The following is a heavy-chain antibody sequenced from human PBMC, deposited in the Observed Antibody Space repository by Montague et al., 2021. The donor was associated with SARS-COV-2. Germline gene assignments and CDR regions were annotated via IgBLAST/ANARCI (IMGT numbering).Heavy chain of an antibody. CDR1: GYSISSGYY. Sequence: SETLSLTCTVSGYSISSGYYWGWIRQPPGKGLEWIGSIYHSGSTYYNPSLKSRVTISVDTSKNQFSLKLSSVTAAATAVYYWARERRYCSGGSCYSGWFDPWGQGTLVTVSS. V-gene: IGHV4-38-2*02. J-gene: IGHJ5*02. CDR3: ARERRYCSGGSCYSGWFDP. D-gene: IGHD2-15*01. CDR2: IYHSGST.